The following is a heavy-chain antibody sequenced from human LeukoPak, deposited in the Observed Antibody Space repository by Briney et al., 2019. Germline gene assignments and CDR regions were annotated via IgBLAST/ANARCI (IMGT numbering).Heavy chain of an antibody. CDR1: GFTFGDYA. Sequence: GGSLRLSCTASGFTFGDYAMSWFRQAPGKGLEWVGFIRSKAYGGTTEYAASVKGRFTISRDDSKSIAYLQMNSLKTEDTAVYYCTRAGKYSSSRYWGQGTLLTVSS. V-gene: IGHV3-49*03. CDR2: IRSKAYGGTT. CDR3: TRAGKYSSSRY. D-gene: IGHD6-13*01. J-gene: IGHJ4*02.